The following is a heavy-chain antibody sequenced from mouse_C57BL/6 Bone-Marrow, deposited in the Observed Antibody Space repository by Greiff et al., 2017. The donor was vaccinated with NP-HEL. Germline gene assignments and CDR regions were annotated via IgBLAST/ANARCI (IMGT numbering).Heavy chain of an antibody. J-gene: IGHJ3*01. CDR2: ILPGSGST. V-gene: IGHV1-9*01. Sequence: QVQLQQSGAELMKPGASVKLSCKATGYTFTGYWIEWVKQRPGHGLEWIGEILPGSGSTNYNEKFKGKATFTADTSSNTAYMQLSSLTTEDSAIYYCASFYYGSSYGAYWGQGTLVTVSA. CDR3: ASFYYGSSYGAY. D-gene: IGHD1-1*01. CDR1: GYTFTGYW.